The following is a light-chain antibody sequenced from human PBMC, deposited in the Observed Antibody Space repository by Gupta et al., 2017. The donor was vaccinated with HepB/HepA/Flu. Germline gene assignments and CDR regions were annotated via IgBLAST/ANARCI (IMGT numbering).Light chain of an antibody. V-gene: IGKV3-20*01. Sequence: LMQSPGTPSLSPGDRATLSCRPSQSTSRMYLAWYQQKPGQAPRLLIYCSSSRATGIPDRFSGSGSGTEFTLTISRLEPEDVAVYYCQQYGRSPLTFGEGTRMEIK. CDR3: QQYGRSPLT. CDR1: QSTSRMY. CDR2: CSS. J-gene: IGKJ5*01.